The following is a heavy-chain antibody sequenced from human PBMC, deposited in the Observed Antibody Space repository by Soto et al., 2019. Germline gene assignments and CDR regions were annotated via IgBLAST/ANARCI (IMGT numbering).Heavy chain of an antibody. CDR2: ISGSGGST. CDR3: ARDYSTPRPYYYYMDV. Sequence: GGSLRLSCAASGFTFSSYAMSWVRQAPGKGLEWVSAISGSGGSTYYADSVKGRFTISRDNSKNTLYLQMNSLRAEDTAVYYCARDYSTPRPYYYYMDVWGKGTTVTVSS. D-gene: IGHD4-4*01. V-gene: IGHV3-23*01. CDR1: GFTFSSYA. J-gene: IGHJ6*03.